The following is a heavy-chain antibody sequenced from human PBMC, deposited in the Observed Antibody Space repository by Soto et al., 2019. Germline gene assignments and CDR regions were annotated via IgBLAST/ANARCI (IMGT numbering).Heavy chain of an antibody. CDR1: GYTFTSYA. CDR2: INAGNGNT. Sequence: ASEKVSCKASGYTFTSYAMHWVRQAPGQRLEWMGWINAGNGNTKYSQKFQGRVTITMDTSASTAYMELSSLRSEDTAVYYCARDKRWLQLRSDAFDIWGQGTMVTVSS. CDR3: ARDKRWLQLRSDAFDI. D-gene: IGHD5-12*01. V-gene: IGHV1-3*01. J-gene: IGHJ3*02.